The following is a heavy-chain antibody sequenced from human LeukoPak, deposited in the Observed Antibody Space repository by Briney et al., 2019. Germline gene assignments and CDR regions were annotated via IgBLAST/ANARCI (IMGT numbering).Heavy chain of an antibody. Sequence: KPGGSLRLSCAASGFTFSSYSMNWVRQAPGKGLEWVSSISSSSSYIYYADSVKGRFTISRDNAKNSLYLQMNSLRAEDTAVYYCARARPGSRSFGYWGQGTLVTVSS. V-gene: IGHV3-21*01. J-gene: IGHJ4*02. D-gene: IGHD6-6*01. CDR1: GFTFSSYS. CDR2: ISSSSSYI. CDR3: ARARPGSRSFGY.